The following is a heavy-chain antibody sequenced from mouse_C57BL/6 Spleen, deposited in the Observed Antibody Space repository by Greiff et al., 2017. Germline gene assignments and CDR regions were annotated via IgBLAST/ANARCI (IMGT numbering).Heavy chain of an antibody. Sequence: QVQLKQSGAELAKPGASVKLSCKASGYTFTSYWMHWVKQRPGQGLEWIGYINPSSGYTKYNQKFKDKATLTADKSSSTAYMQLSSLTYEDSAVYYCARSLITTVVATPFAYWGQGTLVTVSA. CDR3: ARSLITTVVATPFAY. CDR2: INPSSGYT. V-gene: IGHV1-7*01. CDR1: GYTFTSYW. D-gene: IGHD1-1*01. J-gene: IGHJ3*01.